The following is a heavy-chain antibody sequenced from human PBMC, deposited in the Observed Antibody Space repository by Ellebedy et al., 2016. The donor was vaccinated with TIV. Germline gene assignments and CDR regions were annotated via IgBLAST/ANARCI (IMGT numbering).Heavy chain of an antibody. J-gene: IGHJ5*02. V-gene: IGHV3-23*01. CDR3: GRDAVTGNSRWDWLDP. Sequence: GESLKISCAASGFSFSDYAMTWVRQAPGKGLEWVSHFSDSTYYADSVKGRFTISRVNSRNTLYLQMNSLRAEDSAIYFFGRDAVTGNSRWDWLDPWGQGTLVTVSS. CDR1: GFSFSDYA. CDR2: FSDST. D-gene: IGHD6-13*01.